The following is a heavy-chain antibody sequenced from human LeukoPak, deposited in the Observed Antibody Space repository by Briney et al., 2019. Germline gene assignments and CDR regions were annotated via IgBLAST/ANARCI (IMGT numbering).Heavy chain of an antibody. D-gene: IGHD1-26*01. CDR2: ISSSSSYI. V-gene: IGHV3-21*01. CDR3: ARAIEWEPSGGLFDP. CDR1: GFTFSSYS. J-gene: IGHJ5*02. Sequence: GGSLRLSCAASGFTFSSYSMNWVRQAPGKGLEWVSSISSSSSYIYYADSVKGRFTISRDNAKNSLYLQMNSLRAEDTAVYYCARAIEWEPSGGLFDPWGQGTLVTVSS.